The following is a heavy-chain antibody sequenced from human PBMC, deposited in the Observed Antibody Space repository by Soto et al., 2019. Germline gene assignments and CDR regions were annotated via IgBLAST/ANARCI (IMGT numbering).Heavy chain of an antibody. CDR3: ARIGANCSGGSCAVFDY. Sequence: QVQLVESGGGVVQPGRSLRLSCAAPGFTFGSYGMHWVRKAQGKGLGWGAVLWYDGSNKYYADSVKGRFTISRDNSKNTLYLQMNSLRAEDTAVYYCARIGANCSGGSCAVFDYWGQGTLVTVSS. V-gene: IGHV3-33*01. D-gene: IGHD2-15*01. CDR2: LWYDGSNK. J-gene: IGHJ4*02. CDR1: GFTFGSYG.